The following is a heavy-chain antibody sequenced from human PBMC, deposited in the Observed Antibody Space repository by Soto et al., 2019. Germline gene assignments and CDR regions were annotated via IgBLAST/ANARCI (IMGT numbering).Heavy chain of an antibody. J-gene: IGHJ4*01. V-gene: IGHV4-4*02. CDR3: ASHRGNTFGPYDD. CDR1: GASISSGNW. D-gene: IGHD3-16*01. Sequence: LRRPLSLTCAVSGASISSGNWWSWVRQSPGKGLEWIGEIYHSGSTNHNPSLKSRVIISVDKSRNQFSLKLSSVTAADTAVYFCASHRGNTFGPYDDWGQGTQVT. CDR2: IYHSGST.